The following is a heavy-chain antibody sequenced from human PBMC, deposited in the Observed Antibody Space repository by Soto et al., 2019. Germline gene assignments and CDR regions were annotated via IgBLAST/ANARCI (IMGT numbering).Heavy chain of an antibody. J-gene: IGHJ5*02. D-gene: IGHD2-8*02. CDR3: ATVDRSVALVGWFDP. CDR2: IIPVSGTA. Sequence: QVHLEQSGAEVKKPGSSVKVSCKFSGGTFSSYVIIWVRQPPGQGLEWIGGIIPVSGTANYAQKFHGRVTISADAATNTAYMELSSVRFDDTAVYYCATVDRSVALVGWFDPWGQGTLVTVSS. V-gene: IGHV1-69*01. CDR1: GGTFSSYV.